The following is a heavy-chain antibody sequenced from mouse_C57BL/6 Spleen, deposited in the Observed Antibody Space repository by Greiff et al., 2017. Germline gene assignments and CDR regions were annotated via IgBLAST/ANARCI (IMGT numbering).Heavy chain of an antibody. CDR1: GYTFTGYW. D-gene: IGHD1-1*01. CDR2: ILPGSGST. Sequence: VQRVESGAELMKPGASVKLSCKATGYTFTGYWIEWVKQRPGHGLEWIGEILPGSGSTNYNEKFKGKATFTADTSSNTAYMQLSSLTTEDSAIYYCARSLLYYGSSYWYFDVWGTGTTVTVSS. V-gene: IGHV1-9*01. J-gene: IGHJ1*03. CDR3: ARSLLYYGSSYWYFDV.